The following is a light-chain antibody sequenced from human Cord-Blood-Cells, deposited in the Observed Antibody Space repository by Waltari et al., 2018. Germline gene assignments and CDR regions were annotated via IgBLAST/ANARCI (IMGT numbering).Light chain of an antibody. CDR3: QQSYSTPYS. V-gene: IGKV1-39*01. J-gene: IGKJ2*03. Sequence: DIQMTQSPSSLSASVGDRVTITCRASQSISSYLNWYQQKPGKAPKLLIYAASSLQSGVPSRFSGIGSGTDFPITISSLQPEDFATYYCQQSYSTPYSFGQGTKLEIK. CDR1: QSISSY. CDR2: AAS.